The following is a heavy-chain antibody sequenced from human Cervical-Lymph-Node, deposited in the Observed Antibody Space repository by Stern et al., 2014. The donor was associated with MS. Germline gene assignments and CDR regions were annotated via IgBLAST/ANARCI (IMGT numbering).Heavy chain of an antibody. CDR2: IFWDDEK. V-gene: IGHV2-5*02. J-gene: IGHJ4*02. Sequence: QVTLRESGPALVKPTQSLTLTCTFSGFSLNTDGVAVGWIRQPPGKAPEWLAVIFWDDEKKYSTSLQTRLAISMDTSKNQVVLNMANMDPLDTGTYYCAHRRTAFYFFDYWGQGILVTVSS. CDR1: GFSLNTDGVA. D-gene: IGHD3-10*01. CDR3: AHRRTAFYFFDY.